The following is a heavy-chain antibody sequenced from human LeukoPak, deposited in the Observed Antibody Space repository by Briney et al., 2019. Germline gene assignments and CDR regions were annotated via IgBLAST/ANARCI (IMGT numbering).Heavy chain of an antibody. J-gene: IGHJ3*02. CDR2: IHYGGNT. CDR3: ARDLRDGYNFGGFDI. V-gene: IGHV4-39*07. CDR1: NGSITSDTYY. D-gene: IGHD5-24*01. Sequence: SETLSLTSTVPNGSITSDTYYWGWIRQPPGKGLEWLGSIHYGGNTYYSPSLRSRVTVSLDASTKQLSLRPSSVTAADTAEYFCARDLRDGYNFGGFDIWGQGTMITVSS.